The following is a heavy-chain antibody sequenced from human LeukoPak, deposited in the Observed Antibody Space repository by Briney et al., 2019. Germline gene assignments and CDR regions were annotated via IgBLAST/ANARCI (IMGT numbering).Heavy chain of an antibody. CDR1: GFTFSAYV. J-gene: IGHJ4*02. CDR2: ISGSSGST. D-gene: IGHD5-18*01. Sequence: PGGSLRLSCAASGFTFSAYVMSWVRQAPGKGLEWVSTISGSSGSTYYADSVKGRFTISRDNSKNTLYLQMNSLRAEDTAIYYCANVRGYSYGSFDYWGQGTLVTVSS. CDR3: ANVRGYSYGSFDY. V-gene: IGHV3-23*01.